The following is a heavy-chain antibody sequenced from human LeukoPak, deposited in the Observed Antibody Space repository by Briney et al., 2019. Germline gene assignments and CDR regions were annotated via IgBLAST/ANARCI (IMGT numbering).Heavy chain of an antibody. D-gene: IGHD2-2*01. V-gene: IGHV1-69*04. CDR1: GGTFSSYA. J-gene: IGHJ3*02. CDR2: IIPILGIA. Sequence: SVKVSCKASGGTFSSYAISWVRQAPGQELEWMGRIIPILGIANYAQKFQGRVTITADKSTSTAYMELSSLRSEDTAVYYCARVLRSRDCSSTSCYGNDAFDIWGQGTMVTVSS. CDR3: ARVLRSRDCSSTSCYGNDAFDI.